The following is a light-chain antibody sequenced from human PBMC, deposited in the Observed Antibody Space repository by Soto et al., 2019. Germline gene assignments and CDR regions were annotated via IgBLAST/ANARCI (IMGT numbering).Light chain of an antibody. V-gene: IGKV1-17*01. J-gene: IGKJ4*01. Sequence: DLQMTQSPSSLSASVGDRVTFTCRASQGIANDLAWYQQKPTKAPKRLIYVASSLQSGVPSRFSGSGAGTEFTLTISSLQPEDFGTYYCLQHNSYPLTFGGGTTVEI. CDR2: VAS. CDR1: QGIAND. CDR3: LQHNSYPLT.